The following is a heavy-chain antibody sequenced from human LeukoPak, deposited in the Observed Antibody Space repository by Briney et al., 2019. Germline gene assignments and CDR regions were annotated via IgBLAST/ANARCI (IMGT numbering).Heavy chain of an antibody. CDR1: GYTFTSYG. J-gene: IGHJ3*02. CDR2: MNPNSGNT. CDR3: ARVSYDYVWGSYRRHDAFDI. Sequence: ASVKVSCKASGYTFTSYGIIWVRQATGQGLEWMGWMNPNSGNTGYAQKFQGRVTITRNTSISTAYMELSSLRSEDTAVYYCARVSYDYVWGSYRRHDAFDIWGQGTMVTVSS. D-gene: IGHD3-16*02. V-gene: IGHV1-8*03.